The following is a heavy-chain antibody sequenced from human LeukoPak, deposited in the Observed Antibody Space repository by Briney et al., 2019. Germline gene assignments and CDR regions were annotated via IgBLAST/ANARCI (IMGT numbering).Heavy chain of an antibody. D-gene: IGHD6-6*01. CDR1: GGSISSYY. V-gene: IGHV4-59*01. CDR3: ARMYSSSSEYNWFDP. Sequence: SEALSLTCTVSGGSISSYYWSWIRQPPGKGLEWIGYNYYSGSTNYNPSLKSRVTISVDTSKNQFSLKLSSVTAADTAVYYCARMYSSSSEYNWFDPWGQGTLVTVSS. CDR2: NYYSGST. J-gene: IGHJ5*02.